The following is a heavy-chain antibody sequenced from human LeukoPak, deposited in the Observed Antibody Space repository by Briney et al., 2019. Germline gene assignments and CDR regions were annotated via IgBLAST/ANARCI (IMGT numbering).Heavy chain of an antibody. Sequence: PGGSLRLSCAASGFTFSSYSMNWVRQAPGKGLEWVSYISSSSSTIYYADSVKGRFTISRDNAKNSLYLPMNSLRAEDKAVYYCPRDGHLNGYGMAVCGQRTTVTVSS. CDR2: ISSSSSTI. CDR3: PRDGHLNGYGMAV. J-gene: IGHJ6*02. CDR1: GFTFSSYS. V-gene: IGHV3-48*04. D-gene: IGHD3-9*01.